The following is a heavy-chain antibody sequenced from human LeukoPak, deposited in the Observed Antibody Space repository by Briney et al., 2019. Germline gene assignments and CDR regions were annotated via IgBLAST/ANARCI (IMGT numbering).Heavy chain of an antibody. Sequence: ASVKVSCKASGCTFTNYGISRVRQAPGQGLEWMGWISGYNGNTNYAQKVQGRVTMTTDTSTSTAYMELRSLRSDDTAVYYCARVETMVRGGYDYYYYGMDVWGKGTTVTVSA. CDR3: ARVETMVRGGYDYYYYGMDV. CDR2: ISGYNGNT. V-gene: IGHV1-18*04. CDR1: GCTFTNYG. D-gene: IGHD3-10*01. J-gene: IGHJ6*04.